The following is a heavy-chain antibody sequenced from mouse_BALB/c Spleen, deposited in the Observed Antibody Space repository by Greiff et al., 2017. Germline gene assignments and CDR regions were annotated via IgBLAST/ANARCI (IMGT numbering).Heavy chain of an antibody. J-gene: IGHJ2*01. V-gene: IGHV7-3*02. CDR1: GFTFTDYY. CDR3: ARDNGGFDD. Sequence: EVKLEESGGGLVQPGGSLRLSCATSGFTFTDYYMSWVRQPPGKALEWLGFIRNKANGYTTEYSASVKGRFTISRDNSQSILYLQMNTLGAEDSATYYCARDNGGFDDWSQGTTLTVSA. CDR2: IRNKANGYTT.